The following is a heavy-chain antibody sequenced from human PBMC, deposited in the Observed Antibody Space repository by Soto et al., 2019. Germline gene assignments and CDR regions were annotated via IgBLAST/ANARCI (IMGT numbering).Heavy chain of an antibody. D-gene: IGHD3-22*01. CDR3: AKGFMIVDMDV. J-gene: IGHJ6*02. CDR1: GFTFSSYA. Sequence: GGSLRLSCAASGFTFSSYAMHWVRQAPGKGLEWVAVISYDGSNKYYADSVKGRFTISRDNSKNTLYLQMNSLRAEDTAVYYCAKGFMIVDMDVWGQGTTVTVSS. V-gene: IGHV3-30-3*01. CDR2: ISYDGSNK.